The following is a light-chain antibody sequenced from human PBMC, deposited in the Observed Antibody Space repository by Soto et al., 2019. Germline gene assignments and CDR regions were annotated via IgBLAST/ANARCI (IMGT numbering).Light chain of an antibody. Sequence: DIHLTQSPSFLSASVGDRVTITCRPSQAVPNNMAWYQQKPGKPPKLLIYEESTLHSGVPSRFSGRKSGTQFTLTITSLQPEDFATYYCQQLNSFPITSGQGTRLEIK. CDR3: QQLNSFPIT. CDR1: QAVPNN. CDR2: EES. J-gene: IGKJ5*01. V-gene: IGKV1-9*01.